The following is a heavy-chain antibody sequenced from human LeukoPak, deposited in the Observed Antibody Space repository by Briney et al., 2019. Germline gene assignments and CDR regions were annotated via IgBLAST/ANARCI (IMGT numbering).Heavy chain of an antibody. CDR3: ARDPRSGSYNLFDY. Sequence: GGSLRLSCAASGFTFNKHWMSWIRQAPGKGLEWVATIREDGTEKKYVDSVKGRFTISRDNAKNSLYLQMNSLRVEDTALYYCARDPRSGSYNLFDYWGQGTLVTVSS. CDR2: IREDGTEK. CDR1: GFTFNKHW. J-gene: IGHJ4*02. D-gene: IGHD1-26*01. V-gene: IGHV3-7*01.